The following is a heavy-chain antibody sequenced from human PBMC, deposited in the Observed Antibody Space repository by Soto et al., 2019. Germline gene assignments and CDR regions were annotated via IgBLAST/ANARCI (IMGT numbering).Heavy chain of an antibody. J-gene: IGHJ6*02. V-gene: IGHV1-18*01. Sequence: ASVKVSCKASGYTFTSYGISWVRQAPGQGLEWMGRISAYNGNTNYAQKLQGRVTMTTDTSTSTAYMELRSLRSDDTAVYYCAREVDIVLMVYARDYYGMDVWGQGTTVTVSS. D-gene: IGHD2-8*01. CDR3: AREVDIVLMVYARDYYGMDV. CDR2: ISAYNGNT. CDR1: GYTFTSYG.